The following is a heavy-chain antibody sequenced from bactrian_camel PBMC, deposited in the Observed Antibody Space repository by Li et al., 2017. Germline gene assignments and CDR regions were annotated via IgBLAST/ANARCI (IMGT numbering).Heavy chain of an antibody. CDR2: IDSDGTT. Sequence: HVQLVESGGGSVQAGGSLRLSCAASGNTYTSSCMAWFRQAPGKERERVARIDSDGTTLYADSVKGRFTISQDKGKNTVYLLMNSLKPDDSGTYYCAYESGTTPDLCRRRGPGGYFGQGTQVTVS. V-gene: IGHV3S53*01. CDR1: GNTYTSSC. D-gene: IGHD7*01. J-gene: IGHJ4*01.